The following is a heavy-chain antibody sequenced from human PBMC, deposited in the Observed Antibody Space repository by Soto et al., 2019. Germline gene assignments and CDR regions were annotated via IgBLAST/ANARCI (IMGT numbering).Heavy chain of an antibody. CDR1: GDSFNDYY. D-gene: IGHD5-12*01. Sequence: QVQLAQSGAEVRKPGASVTVSCRSSGDSFNDYYIHWVRQAPGQGFEWMGWINPNGGVTKYAQKFQGWGSMTRDTSIRTVYMQLSRLRSDDTAVYYCARERGGATATLDYYYFYMDVWGTGTTVTVSS. CDR3: ARERGGATATLDYYYFYMDV. J-gene: IGHJ6*03. V-gene: IGHV1-2*04. CDR2: INPNGGVT.